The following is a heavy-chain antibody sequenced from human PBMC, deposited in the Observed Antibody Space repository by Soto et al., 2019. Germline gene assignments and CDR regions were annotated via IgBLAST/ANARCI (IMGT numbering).Heavy chain of an antibody. CDR3: ASLSRFALDY. D-gene: IGHD3-10*01. CDR1: GFSFNTYS. V-gene: IGHV3-21*01. CDR2: ISSSSSYI. J-gene: IGHJ4*02. Sequence: GGSLRLSCAASGFSFNTYSMNWVRQAPGKGLEWVSSISSSSSYINYANSVKGRFTISRDNAKNSLYLQMNSLRAEDTAVYYCASLSRFALDYWGQGTLVTVSS.